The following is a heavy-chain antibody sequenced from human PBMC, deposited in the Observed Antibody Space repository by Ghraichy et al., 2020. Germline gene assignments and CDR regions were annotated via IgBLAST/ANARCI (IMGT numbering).Heavy chain of an antibody. CDR1: GYTFTSYG. J-gene: IGHJ4*02. CDR2: ISAYNGNT. V-gene: IGHV1-18*04. CDR3: ARALFMVGSWSPTVEYYFDY. D-gene: IGHD6-13*01. Sequence: ASVKVSCKASGYTFTSYGISWVRQAPGQGLEWMGWISAYNGNTNYAQKLQGRVTMTTDTSTSTAYMELRSLRSDDTAVYYCARALFMVGSWSPTVEYYFDYWGQGTLVTVSS.